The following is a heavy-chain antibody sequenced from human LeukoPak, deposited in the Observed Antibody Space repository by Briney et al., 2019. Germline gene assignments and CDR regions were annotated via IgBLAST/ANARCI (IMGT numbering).Heavy chain of an antibody. J-gene: IGHJ4*02. V-gene: IGHV3-66*01. CDR1: GFTVSNNY. Sequence: GGSLRLSCAASGFTVSNNYMTWVRQAPGKGLEWVSLIYSGGSTYYADSVKGRFTISRDNSKNTLYLQMNSLRAEDTAVYYCAKDTAIYYWGQGTLVTVSS. CDR3: AKDTAIYY. D-gene: IGHD5-18*01. CDR2: IYSGGST.